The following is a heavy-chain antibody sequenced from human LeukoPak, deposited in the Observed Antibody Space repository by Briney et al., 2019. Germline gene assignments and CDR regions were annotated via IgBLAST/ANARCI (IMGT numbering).Heavy chain of an antibody. D-gene: IGHD6-13*01. J-gene: IGHJ4*02. V-gene: IGHV4-39*07. CDR1: GGSISSSSYY. CDR3: ARARYSSSWYQPFDN. CDR2: IYYSGST. Sequence: PSETLSLTCTVSGGSISSSSYYWGWIRQPPGKGLEWIGSIYYSGSTYYNPSLKSRVTISVDTSKNQFSLKLSSVTAAGTAVYYCARARYSSSWYQPFDNWGQGTLVTVSS.